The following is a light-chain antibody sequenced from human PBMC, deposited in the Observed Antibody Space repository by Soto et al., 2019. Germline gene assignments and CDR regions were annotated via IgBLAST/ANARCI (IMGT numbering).Light chain of an antibody. CDR1: QSVNNY. CDR3: QQRYDWPLT. Sequence: EIVLTQSPATLSLSPGERATLSCRASQSVNNYLAWYQQKPGQAPRLLIYDASNRASGIPARFSGSGSGTDVTLTISRLEPEDFAVYYCQQRYDWPLTFGGGTKVEIK. J-gene: IGKJ4*01. V-gene: IGKV3-11*01. CDR2: DAS.